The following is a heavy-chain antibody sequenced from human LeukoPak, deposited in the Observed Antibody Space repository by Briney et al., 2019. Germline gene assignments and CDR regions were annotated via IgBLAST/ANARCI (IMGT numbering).Heavy chain of an antibody. Sequence: SVKVSCKASGGTFSSYAISWVRQAPGQGLEWMGGIIPIFGTANYAQKFQGRVTITADESTSTAYMELSSLRSEDTAVYYCARGAYYYDSSGLPSYYYYYGMDVWGQGTTVTVSS. J-gene: IGHJ6*02. V-gene: IGHV1-69*13. CDR2: IIPIFGTA. CDR1: GGTFSSYA. CDR3: ARGAYYYDSSGLPSYYYYYGMDV. D-gene: IGHD3-22*01.